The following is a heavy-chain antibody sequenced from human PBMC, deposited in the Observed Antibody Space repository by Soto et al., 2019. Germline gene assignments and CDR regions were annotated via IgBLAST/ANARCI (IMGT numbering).Heavy chain of an antibody. V-gene: IGHV1-69*12. CDR3: ARDRIGFLGGFDYYYGMDG. J-gene: IGHJ6*02. D-gene: IGHD3-3*01. CDR1: GGTFSSYA. CDR2: IMPIMGTT. Sequence: QLMQSGAEVRKPGSSVRVSCKASGGTFSSYAIGWVRQAPGQGLEWMGGIMPIMGTTNYAQKFQGRVTITADESANTVYLEVSSLRSADTAVYYCARDRIGFLGGFDYYYGMDGWGQGTTVTVSS.